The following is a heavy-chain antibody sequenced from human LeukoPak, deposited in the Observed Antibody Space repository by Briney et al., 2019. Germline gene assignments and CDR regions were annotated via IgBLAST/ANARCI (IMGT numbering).Heavy chain of an antibody. CDR1: RGSINTGSYY. CDR3: ARGRDGYNWDDAFDI. V-gene: IGHV4-61*02. J-gene: IGHJ3*02. Sequence: SQTLSLTCTVSRGSINTGSYYWSWIRQPAGKGLEWIGRISTSGSTNYNPSLESRVTISVDKSKNQFSLNLSSVTAADTAVYYCARGRDGYNWDDAFDIWGQGTMVTVSS. D-gene: IGHD5-24*01. CDR2: ISTSGST.